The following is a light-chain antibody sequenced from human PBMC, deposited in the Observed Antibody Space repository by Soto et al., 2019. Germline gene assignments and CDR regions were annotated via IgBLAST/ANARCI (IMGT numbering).Light chain of an antibody. Sequence: QSALTQPASVSGSPGHSITISCTGTSSDVGGYNYVSWYQQHPGKAPKLMIYEVSNRPSGVSNRFSGSKSDNTASLTISGLQAEDEADYYCSSYTSFSTYVFGTGTKV. V-gene: IGLV2-14*01. CDR1: SSDVGGYNY. J-gene: IGLJ1*01. CDR3: SSYTSFSTYV. CDR2: EVS.